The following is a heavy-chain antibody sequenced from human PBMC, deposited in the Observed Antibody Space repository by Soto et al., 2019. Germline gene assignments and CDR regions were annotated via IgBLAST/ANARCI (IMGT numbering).Heavy chain of an antibody. J-gene: IGHJ6*02. CDR2: ISAYNGNT. D-gene: IGHD3-22*01. CDR1: GYTFTSYG. CDR3: AREVVVITPYYGMDV. V-gene: IGHV1-18*04. Sequence: AASVKVSCKASGYTFTSYGISWVRQAPGQGLEWMGWISAYNGNTNYAQKLQGRVTMTTDTSTSTAYMELRSLRSDDTAVYYCAREVVVITPYYGMDVWGQGTTVTVSS.